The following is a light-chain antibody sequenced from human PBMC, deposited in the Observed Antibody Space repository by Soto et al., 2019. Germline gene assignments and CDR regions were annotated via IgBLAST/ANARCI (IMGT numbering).Light chain of an antibody. V-gene: IGKV1-5*01. CDR2: DAS. Sequence: DIQMTQSPCTLSASVVDRVTISCRASQSISRWLAWHQQKPGKAPKLLIYDASSLESGVPSRFSGSGSGTEFTLTISSLQPDDFATYYCQQYNSYSPTLGQGTKVDIK. CDR1: QSISRW. CDR3: QQYNSYSPT. J-gene: IGKJ1*01.